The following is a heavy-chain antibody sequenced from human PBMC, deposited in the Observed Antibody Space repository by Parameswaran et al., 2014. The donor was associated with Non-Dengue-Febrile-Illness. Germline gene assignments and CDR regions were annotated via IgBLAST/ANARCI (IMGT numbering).Heavy chain of an antibody. J-gene: IGHJ4*02. V-gene: IGHV4-39*01. D-gene: IGHD3-10*01. CDR1: GGSVSTTSYY. CDR2: IYYSGST. CDR3: AKFGSRVRGVYS. Sequence: SETLSLTCTVSGGSVSTTSYYWGWIRQSPGKGLEWIGSIYYSGSTHYNPSLKSRVTVSIDRSKNQFSLKLTSVTAADTAVYYCAKFGSRVRGVYSWGQGTLVTVSS.